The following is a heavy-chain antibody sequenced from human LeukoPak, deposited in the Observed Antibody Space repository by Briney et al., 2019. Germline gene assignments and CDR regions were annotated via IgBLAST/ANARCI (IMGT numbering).Heavy chain of an antibody. CDR1: GFTFSDYA. CDR3: ASEFSSGWFAADY. J-gene: IGHJ4*02. V-gene: IGHV3-30-3*01. CDR2: ISEVGSSK. D-gene: IGHD6-19*01. Sequence: GGSLRLSCAASGFTFSDYAMHWVRQAPGKGLEWVAVISEVGSSKYYADSVKGRFTISRDNSKNTLYLQMNSLRVEDTALYYCASEFSSGWFAADYWGQGALVTVSS.